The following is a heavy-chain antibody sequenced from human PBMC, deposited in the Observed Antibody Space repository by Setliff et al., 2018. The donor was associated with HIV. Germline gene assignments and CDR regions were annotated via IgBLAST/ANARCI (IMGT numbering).Heavy chain of an antibody. Sequence: SETLSLTCTVSGGSVTDYFWNWIRQPPGKGLEGIGYIYSSGNTNYNPSLESRVSISVDTSKNQFSLKLSSVTAADTAVYYCARGDTRNYYGGDYFDYWGQGSLVTVSS. J-gene: IGHJ4*02. CDR1: GGSVTDYF. D-gene: IGHD1-26*01. CDR2: IYSSGNT. V-gene: IGHV4-59*02. CDR3: ARGDTRNYYGGDYFDY.